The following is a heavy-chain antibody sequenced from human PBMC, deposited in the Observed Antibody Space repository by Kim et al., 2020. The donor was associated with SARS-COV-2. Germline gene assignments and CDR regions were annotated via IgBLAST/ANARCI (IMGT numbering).Heavy chain of an antibody. J-gene: IGHJ4*01. Sequence: SETLSLTCSVSSYSISSFYYWGWIRQPPGKGLEWIGSISHSGNTYFNLSLKSRVTISVDTSKNQFSLKVSSVTAADTAVYYCARDKVGIAVAGYYFDYWG. CDR1: SYSISSFYY. D-gene: IGHD6-19*01. V-gene: IGHV4-38-2*02. CDR2: ISHSGNT. CDR3: ARDKVGIAVAGYYFDY.